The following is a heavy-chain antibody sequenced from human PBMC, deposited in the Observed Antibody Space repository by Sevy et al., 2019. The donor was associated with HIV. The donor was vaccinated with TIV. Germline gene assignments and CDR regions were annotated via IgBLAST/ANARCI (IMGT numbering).Heavy chain of an antibody. J-gene: IGHJ4*02. CDR1: GFTFSTYA. CDR2: ISYDGFNK. Sequence: GGSLRLSCAGSGFTFSTYAMHWVRQTPGRGLEWVSTISYDGFNKYYRDSVKGRFAISRVNSKNTQYLQMNSLRVEDTAVYYCVIQFSGGGGGYWGQGTLVTVSS. CDR3: VIQFSGGGGGY. D-gene: IGHD2-8*02. V-gene: IGHV3-30*09.